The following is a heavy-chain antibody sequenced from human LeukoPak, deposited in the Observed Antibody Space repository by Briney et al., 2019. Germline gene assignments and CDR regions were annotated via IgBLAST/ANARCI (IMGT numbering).Heavy chain of an antibody. V-gene: IGHV3-23*01. D-gene: IGHD4-17*01. CDR1: GFTFSSYA. Sequence: GGSLRLSCAASGFTFSSYAMSWVRQAPGKGLEWVSAISGSGGSTYYADSVKGRFTISRDNSKNTLYLQMNSLRAEDTAVYYCASGSTTVTTYYYYYYGMDVWGQGTTVTVSS. CDR2: ISGSGGST. CDR3: ASGSTTVTTYYYYYYGMDV. J-gene: IGHJ6*02.